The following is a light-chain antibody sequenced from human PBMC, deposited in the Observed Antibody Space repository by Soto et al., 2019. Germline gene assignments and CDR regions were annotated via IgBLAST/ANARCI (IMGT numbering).Light chain of an antibody. CDR3: QQYGSSGT. CDR1: QSVSNN. Sequence: DIVMTQSPATLPVSPGERATLSCRTSQSVSNNLAWYQQKPGQAPRLLIYGASSRATGIPDRFSGSGSGTDFTLTISRLEPEDFAVYYCQQYGSSGTFGQGTKVDIK. J-gene: IGKJ1*01. V-gene: IGKV3-20*01. CDR2: GAS.